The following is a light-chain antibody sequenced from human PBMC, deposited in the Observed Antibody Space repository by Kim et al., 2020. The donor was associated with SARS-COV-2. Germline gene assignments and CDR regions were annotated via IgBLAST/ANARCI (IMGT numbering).Light chain of an antibody. CDR1: QSVSSTY. CDR2: GAS. Sequence: EIVLTQSPGTLSLSPGERATLSCRASQSVSSTYLAWYQQKPGQAPRLIIYGASSRATGIPERFSGTGSGTDFTLTISRLEPEDFAVYYCQQYGNSPPPYTFGQGTKLEI. CDR3: QQYGNSPPPYT. V-gene: IGKV3-20*01. J-gene: IGKJ2*01.